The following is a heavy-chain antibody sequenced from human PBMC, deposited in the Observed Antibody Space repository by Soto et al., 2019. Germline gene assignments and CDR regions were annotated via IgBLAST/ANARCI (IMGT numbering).Heavy chain of an antibody. CDR2: INPSGGST. CDR1: GYTFTSYY. V-gene: IGHV1-46*01. J-gene: IGHJ6*02. D-gene: IGHD3-3*01. CDR3: ARDIRITIFGVVPPMDV. Sequence: ASVKVSCKASGYTFTSYYMHWVRQAPGQGLEWMGIINPSGGSTSYAQKFQGRVTMTRDTSTSTVYMELSSLRSEDTAVYYCARDIRITIFGVVPPMDVWGQGTTVTSP.